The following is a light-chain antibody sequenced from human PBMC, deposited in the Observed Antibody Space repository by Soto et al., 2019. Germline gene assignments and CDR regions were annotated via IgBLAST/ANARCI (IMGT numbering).Light chain of an antibody. V-gene: IGLV2-14*01. CDR3: SSYTSSTNV. J-gene: IGLJ1*01. CDR2: EVS. Sequence: QSALTQPASVSGSPGQSITISCTGTSSDVGGYNYVSWYQQHPGKAPKLMIYEVSNWPSGVSNRFSGSKSGNTASLTISGLQAEDEADYYCSSYTSSTNVFGTGTKLTVL. CDR1: SSDVGGYNY.